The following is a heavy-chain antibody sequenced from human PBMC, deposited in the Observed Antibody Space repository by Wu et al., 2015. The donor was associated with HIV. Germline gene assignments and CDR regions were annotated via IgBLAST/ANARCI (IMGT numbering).Heavy chain of an antibody. CDR1: GYTFIGYY. J-gene: IGHJ4*02. V-gene: IGHV1-2*02. CDR2: INPNSDDT. D-gene: IGHD3-10*01. Sequence: QVQLVQSGAEVKKPGDSVKVSCKASGYTFIGYYINWVRQAPGQGLEWMGWINPNSDDTNYAQNFQDRVTMTRDTSISTAYMELSRLRSGDTAVYYCATGPPNHFGPGSPQWKNWGQGTLITVSS. CDR3: ATGPPNHFGPGSPQWKN.